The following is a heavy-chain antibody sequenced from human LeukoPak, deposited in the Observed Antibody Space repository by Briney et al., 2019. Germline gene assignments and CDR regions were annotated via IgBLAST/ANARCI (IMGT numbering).Heavy chain of an antibody. CDR1: GGSISNYY. CDR2: IYHSGST. J-gene: IGHJ4*02. Sequence: SETLSLTCSVFGGSISNYYWSWVRQPPGKGLEWIGYIYHSGSTYYNPSLKSRVTISVDRSKNQFSLKLSSVTAADTAMYYCARVGVASYNFDYWGQGTPVTVSS. CDR3: ARVGVASYNFDY. V-gene: IGHV4-59*12. D-gene: IGHD6-19*01.